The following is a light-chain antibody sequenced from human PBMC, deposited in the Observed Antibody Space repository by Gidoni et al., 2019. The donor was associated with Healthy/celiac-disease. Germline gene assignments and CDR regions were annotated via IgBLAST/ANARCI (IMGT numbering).Light chain of an antibody. V-gene: IGKV3-11*01. CDR2: DAS. CDR1: QSVSSY. CDR3: QQRSNWPPRT. Sequence: IVFTQSPATLSLSPGERATLSCRASQSVSSYLAWYQQKPGQAPRLLIYDASNRATGIPARFSGSGSGTDFNLTISSLEPEDFAVYYCQQRSNWPPRTFGQGTKVEIK. J-gene: IGKJ1*01.